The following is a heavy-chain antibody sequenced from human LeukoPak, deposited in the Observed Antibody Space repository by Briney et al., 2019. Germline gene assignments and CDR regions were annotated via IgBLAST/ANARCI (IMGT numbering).Heavy chain of an antibody. CDR3: AREDEVGATDY. Sequence: SETLSFTCTVSGGSISSYYWSWIRQPPGKGLEWIGYIYYSGSTNYNPSLKSRVTISVDTSKNQFSLKLSSVTAADTAVYYCAREDEVGATDYWGQGTLVTVSS. J-gene: IGHJ4*02. CDR2: IYYSGST. D-gene: IGHD1-26*01. CDR1: GGSISSYY. V-gene: IGHV4-59*01.